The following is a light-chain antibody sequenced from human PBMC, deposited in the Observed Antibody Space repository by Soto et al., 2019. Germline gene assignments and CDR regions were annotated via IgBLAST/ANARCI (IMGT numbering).Light chain of an antibody. CDR3: QQYNNYSVT. CDR2: GAS. Sequence: DIQMTQSPSTLSPSVGDRVTITCRASQNIVNWLAWYQQKPGKAPKILIYGASTLERGVPSRFSGSGSGTEFTLTITHLQPDDLATYYCQQYNNYSVTFGQGTRLEIK. V-gene: IGKV1-5*01. J-gene: IGKJ5*01. CDR1: QNIVNW.